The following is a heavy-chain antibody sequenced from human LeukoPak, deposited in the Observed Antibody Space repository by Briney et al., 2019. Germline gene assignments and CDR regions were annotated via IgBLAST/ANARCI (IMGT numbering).Heavy chain of an antibody. V-gene: IGHV1-24*01. D-gene: IGHD3-9*01. CDR2: FDPEDGET. J-gene: IGHJ4*02. CDR3: ATFTPLRYFDWLLEGDY. CDR1: GYTLTELS. Sequence: ASVKVSCKVSGYTLTELSMHWVRQAPGKGLEWMGGFDPEDGETIYALKFQGRVTMTEDTSTDTAYMELSSLRSEDTAVYYCATFTPLRYFDWLLEGDYWGQGTLVTVSS.